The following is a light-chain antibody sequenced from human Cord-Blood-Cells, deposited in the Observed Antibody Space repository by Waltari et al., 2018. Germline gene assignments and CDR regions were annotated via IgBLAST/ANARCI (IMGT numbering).Light chain of an antibody. CDR1: QSISSY. Sequence: DIQMTQSPSSLSASLGDRATITCRASQSISSYLNWDQQKPGKAPTLLIYAASSLQSGVPSRFSGSGSGTDFTLTISSLQPEDFATYYCQQSYSTLWTFGQGTKVEIK. CDR3: QQSYSTLWT. CDR2: AAS. V-gene: IGKV1-39*01. J-gene: IGKJ1*01.